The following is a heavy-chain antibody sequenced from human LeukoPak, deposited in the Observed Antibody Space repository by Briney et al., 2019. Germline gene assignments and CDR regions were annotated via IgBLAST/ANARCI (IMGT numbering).Heavy chain of an antibody. D-gene: IGHD3-22*01. CDR1: GFSVSTNY. CDR2: IYSGGGT. V-gene: IGHV3-53*01. J-gene: IGHJ4*02. CDR3: AREDGYHFDY. Sequence: PGGSLRLSCAASGFSVSTNYMSWARQVPGKGLEWISVIYSGGGTYNADSVKGRFTIFRDNAKNTVYLQMNNLKVEDTAVYYCAREDGYHFDYWGQGTLVTVS.